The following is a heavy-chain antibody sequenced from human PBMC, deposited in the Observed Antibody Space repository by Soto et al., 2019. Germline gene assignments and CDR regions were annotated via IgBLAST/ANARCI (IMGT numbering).Heavy chain of an antibody. CDR1: GYTCMCNK. CDR2: INAGKGDT. J-gene: IGHJ4*02. CDR3: ARDQWEIRGFDF. Sequence: GPSGKVSCRASGYTCMCNKMQWVRQDPGQRPEWMGWINAGKGDTKYSQKFQGRVTITRDTTATTVYMELSSLTSEDTAVYYCARDQWEIRGFDFWGQGPLVTVSS. D-gene: IGHD1-26*01. V-gene: IGHV1-3*01.